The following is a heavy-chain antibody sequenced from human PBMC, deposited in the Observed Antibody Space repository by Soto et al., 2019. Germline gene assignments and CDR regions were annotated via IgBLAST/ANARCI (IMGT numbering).Heavy chain of an antibody. CDR1: GGSISSYY. J-gene: IGHJ5*02. V-gene: IGHV4-59*12. CDR2: IYHSGST. CDR3: ARVPSP. Sequence: PSETLSLTCTVSGGSISSYYWSWIRQPPGKGLAWIGYIYHSGSTYYNPSLKSRGTISVDRSKNQFSLKLSSVTAAGTAVYYCARVPSPWGQGTLVTVSS.